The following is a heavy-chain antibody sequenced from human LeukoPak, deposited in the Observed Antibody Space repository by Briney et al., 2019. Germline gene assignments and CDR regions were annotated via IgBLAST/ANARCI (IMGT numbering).Heavy chain of an antibody. CDR2: INPNSGGT. J-gene: IGHJ4*02. CDR1: GYTFIGYY. D-gene: IGHD3-22*01. CDR3: ARELQWQDSSGSGY. V-gene: IGHV1-2*02. Sequence: ASVKVSCKASGYTFIGYYLHWVRQAPGQGLEWMGWINPNSGGTNYARKFQGRVTMTRDTSISTAYMELSRLRSDDTAVYYCARELQWQDSSGSGYWGQGTLVAVSS.